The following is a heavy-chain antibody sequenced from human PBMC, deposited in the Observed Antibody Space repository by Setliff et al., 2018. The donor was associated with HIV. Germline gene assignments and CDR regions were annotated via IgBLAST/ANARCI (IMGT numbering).Heavy chain of an antibody. D-gene: IGHD2-8*01. J-gene: IGHJ6*02. CDR2: IYRGGET. CDR1: GFNVSSNY. V-gene: IGHV3-53*01. Sequence: GGSLRLSCAASGFNVSSNYMSWVRQAPGKGLECVSVIYRGGETYHADSVKGRFTISRDNSKDTLYLQMSSLGVDDTAVYYCTMAPLLDSTYGVDVWGQGTAVTVSS. CDR3: TMAPLLDSTYGVDV.